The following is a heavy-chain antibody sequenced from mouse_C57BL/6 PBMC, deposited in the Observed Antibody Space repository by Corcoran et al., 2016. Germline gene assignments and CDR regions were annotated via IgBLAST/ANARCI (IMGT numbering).Heavy chain of an antibody. CDR1: GYTFTDYY. CDR2: IYPGSGNT. V-gene: IGHV1-84*01. D-gene: IGHD1-1*01. Sequence: QIQLQQSGPELVKPGASVKISCKASGYTFTDYYINWVKQRPGQGLEWMGWIYPGSGNTKYNEKFKGKVTLTVDTSSSTAYMQLSSLTSEDSAVYFCARHGSSPYYAMDYWGQGTSVTVSS. J-gene: IGHJ4*01. CDR3: ARHGSSPYYAMDY.